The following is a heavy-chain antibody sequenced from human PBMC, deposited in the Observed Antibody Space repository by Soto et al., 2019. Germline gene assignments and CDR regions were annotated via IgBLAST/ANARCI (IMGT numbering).Heavy chain of an antibody. D-gene: IGHD5-18*01. CDR3: VRERSGYSYADS. V-gene: IGHV3-23*01. Sequence: EVQLLDSGGGLVQPGGSLRLSCAASRFTFSSYAMSWVRQAPGKGLGWVSAISGSGANTYYADSVKGRFTISRDNSKNTLYLQMNSLRAEDSAMYYCVRERSGYSYADSWGQGTLVTVSS. CDR2: ISGSGANT. J-gene: IGHJ4*02. CDR1: RFTFSSYA.